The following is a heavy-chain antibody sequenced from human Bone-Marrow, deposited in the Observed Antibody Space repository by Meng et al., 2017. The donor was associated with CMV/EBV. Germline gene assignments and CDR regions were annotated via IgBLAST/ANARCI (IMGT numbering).Heavy chain of an antibody. Sequence: ASVKVSCKASGYTFTGYFFHWVRQAPGQGLEWMGWINPNSGATNYAQKFQGRVTMTRDTSISTAYMELSRLSSDDTAVFYCARDLPYSGSLSAFDVWGQGTTVTVSS. CDR1: GYTFTGYF. CDR3: ARDLPYSGSLSAFDV. D-gene: IGHD1-26*01. V-gene: IGHV1-2*02. CDR2: INPNSGAT. J-gene: IGHJ3*01.